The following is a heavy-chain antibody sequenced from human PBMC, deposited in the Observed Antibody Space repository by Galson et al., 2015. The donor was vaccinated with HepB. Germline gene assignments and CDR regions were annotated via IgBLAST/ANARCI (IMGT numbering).Heavy chain of an antibody. V-gene: IGHV1-69*13. CDR3: ARGLIAADRGYYYGMDV. CDR1: GGTFSSYA. D-gene: IGHD6-13*01. Sequence: SVKVSCKASGGTFSSYAISWVRQAPGQGLEWMGGIIPIFGTANYAQKFQGRVTITADESTSTAYMELSSLRSEDTAVYYCARGLIAADRGYYYGMDVWGQGTTVTVSS. J-gene: IGHJ6*02. CDR2: IIPIFGTA.